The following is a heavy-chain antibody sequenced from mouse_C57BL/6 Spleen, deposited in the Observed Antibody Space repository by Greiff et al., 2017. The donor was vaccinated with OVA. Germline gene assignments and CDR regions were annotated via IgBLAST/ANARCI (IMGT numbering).Heavy chain of an antibody. V-gene: IGHV1-66*01. Sequence: VQLVESGPELVKPGASVKISCKASGYSFTSYYIHWVKQRPGQGLEWIGSIYPGSGNTKYNEKFKGKATLTADTSSSTAYMQLSSLTSEDSAVYYCARGTAQALYAMDYWGQGTSVTVSS. CDR3: ARGTAQALYAMDY. J-gene: IGHJ4*01. CDR1: GYSFTSYY. CDR2: IYPGSGNT. D-gene: IGHD3-2*02.